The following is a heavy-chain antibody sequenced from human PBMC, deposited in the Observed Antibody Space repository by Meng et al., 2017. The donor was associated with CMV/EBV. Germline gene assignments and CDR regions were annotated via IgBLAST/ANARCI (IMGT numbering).Heavy chain of an antibody. D-gene: IGHD2-2*01. CDR2: ISYDGSNK. V-gene: IGHV3-30-3*01. Sequence: GESLKISCAASGFTVSSNYMSWVRQAPGKGLEWVAVISYDGSNKYYADSVKGRFTISRDNSKNTLYLQMNSLRAEDTAVYYCASETGGYCSSTSCYLRGGAFDIWGQGTMVTVSS. CDR3: ASETGGYCSSTSCYLRGGAFDI. J-gene: IGHJ3*02. CDR1: GFTVSSNY.